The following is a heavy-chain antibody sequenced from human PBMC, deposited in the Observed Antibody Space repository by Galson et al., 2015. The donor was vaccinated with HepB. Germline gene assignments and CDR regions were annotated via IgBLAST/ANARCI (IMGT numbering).Heavy chain of an antibody. CDR3: AKYSQDIVVVPAAIYADY. Sequence: SLRLSCAASGFTFTRYALSWVRQIPGKGLEWASAITGSGRPTHYADSVKGRFTISRDNSKNTLYLQMNSLRAEDTAIYFCAKYSQDIVVVPAAIYADYWGQGTLVTVSS. D-gene: IGHD2-2*01. V-gene: IGHV3-23*01. CDR1: GFTFTRYA. CDR2: ITGSGRPT. J-gene: IGHJ4*02.